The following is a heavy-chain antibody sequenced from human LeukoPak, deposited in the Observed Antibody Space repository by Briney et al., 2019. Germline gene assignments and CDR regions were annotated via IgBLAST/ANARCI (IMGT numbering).Heavy chain of an antibody. D-gene: IGHD3-3*01. Sequence: ASVKVSCKASGYTFTGYYMHWVRQAPGQGLEWMGWINPNSGGTNYAQKFQGRVTMTRDTSISTAYMELSRLRSDDTAVYYCARDYDFWSGPPKYYYYGMDVWGQGTTVTVSS. CDR2: INPNSGGT. J-gene: IGHJ6*02. V-gene: IGHV1-2*02. CDR1: GYTFTGYY. CDR3: ARDYDFWSGPPKYYYYGMDV.